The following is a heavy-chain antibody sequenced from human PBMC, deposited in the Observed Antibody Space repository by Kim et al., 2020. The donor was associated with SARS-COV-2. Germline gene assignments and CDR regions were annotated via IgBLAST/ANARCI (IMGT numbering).Heavy chain of an antibody. CDR3: AKDIEEGGAAMVRGAFFDY. V-gene: IGHV3-9*01. J-gene: IGHJ4*02. D-gene: IGHD3-10*01. Sequence: GGSLRLSCAASGFTFGDYAMHWVRQAPGKGLEWVSGISWNSGSIGYADSVKGRFTISRDNAKNSLYLQMNSLRAEDTALYYCAKDIEEGGAAMVRGAFFDYWGQGTLVTVSS. CDR2: ISWNSGSI. CDR1: GFTFGDYA.